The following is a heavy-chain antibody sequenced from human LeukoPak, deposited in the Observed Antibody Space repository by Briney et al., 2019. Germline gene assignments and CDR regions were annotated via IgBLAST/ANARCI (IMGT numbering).Heavy chain of an antibody. J-gene: IGHJ6*02. CDR2: IYYSGST. Sequence: PSETLSLTCTVSGGSISSYYWSWIRQPPGKGLEWIGYIYYSGSTNYNPSLKSRVTISVDTSKNQFSLKLSSVTAADTAVYYCARGLETRGYSGYLPSSYYYYGMDVWGQGTTVTVSS. V-gene: IGHV4-59*01. CDR1: GGSISSYY. CDR3: ARGLETRGYSGYLPSSYYYYGMDV. D-gene: IGHD5-12*01.